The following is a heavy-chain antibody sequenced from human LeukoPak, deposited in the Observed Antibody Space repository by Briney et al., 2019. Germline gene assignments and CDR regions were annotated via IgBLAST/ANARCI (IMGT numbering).Heavy chain of an antibody. V-gene: IGHV3-11*04. J-gene: IGHJ2*01. CDR1: GFTFSDYY. CDR2: ISSSGSTI. Sequence: GGSLRLSCAASGFTFSDYYMSWIRQAPGKGLEWVSYISSSGSTIYYADSVKGRFTISRDNAKNSLYLQMNSLRSEDTAVYYCARMSLLGDHFDLWGRGTLVTVSS. D-gene: IGHD3-3*01. CDR3: ARMSLLGDHFDL.